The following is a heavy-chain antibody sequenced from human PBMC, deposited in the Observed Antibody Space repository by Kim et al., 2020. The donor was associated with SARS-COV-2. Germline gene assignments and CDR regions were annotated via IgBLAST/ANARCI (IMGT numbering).Heavy chain of an antibody. V-gene: IGHV4-30-2*01. CDR1: GGSVTAGGYS. CDR2: IYYSGRT. J-gene: IGHJ5*02. CDR3: ARVQTTVTTSWFDP. Sequence: SETLSLTCTVSGGSVTAGGYSWSWIRQPPGKGLEWIGKIYYSGRTDYNPSLKSRVTMSVDRSKKQVSLRLTSVTAADTAVYFCARVQTTVTTSWFDPWGQGVRVTVSS. D-gene: IGHD4-17*01.